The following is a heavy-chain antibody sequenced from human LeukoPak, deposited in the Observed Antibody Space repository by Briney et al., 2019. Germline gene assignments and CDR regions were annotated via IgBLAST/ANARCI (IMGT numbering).Heavy chain of an antibody. CDR2: INHSGST. V-gene: IGHV4-34*01. Sequence: SETLSLTCAVYGGSFSGYHWSWIRQPPGKGLEWIGEINHSGSTNYSPSLKSRVTISVDTSKNQFSLKLSSVTAADTAVYYCARPLYSYGFLSAFDIXXXGTMVTVSS. CDR1: GGSFSGYH. D-gene: IGHD5-18*01. J-gene: IGHJ3*02. CDR3: ARPLYSYGFLSAFDI.